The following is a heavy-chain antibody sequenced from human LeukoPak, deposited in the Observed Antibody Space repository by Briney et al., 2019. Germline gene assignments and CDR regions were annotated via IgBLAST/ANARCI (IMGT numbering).Heavy chain of an antibody. V-gene: IGHV4-34*01. D-gene: IGHD6-13*01. CDR3: ARGVGYSSSRNWFDP. CDR2: INHSGST. CDR1: GGSFSGYY. J-gene: IGHJ5*02. Sequence: KTSETLSLTCAVYGGSFSGYYWSWIRQPPGKGLEWIGEINHSGSTNYNPSLKSRVTISVDTSKNQFSLKLSSVTAADTAVYYCARGVGYSSSRNWFDPWGQGTLVTASS.